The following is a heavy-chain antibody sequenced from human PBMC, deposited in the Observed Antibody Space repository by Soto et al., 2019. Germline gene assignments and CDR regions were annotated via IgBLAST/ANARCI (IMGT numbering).Heavy chain of an antibody. J-gene: IGHJ4*02. V-gene: IGHV3-23*01. Sequence: EVQLLESGGGLVQPEGSLRLSCAASGFTFSRHAMRWVRQAPGKGLEWVSAISYSGTTTYYAESVKGRFTISRDNSKNTLYLKMNSLRVEDTAIYYCAKRFTLFGEVKLSPDFDYWGQGTLVTVSS. D-gene: IGHD3-3*01. CDR2: ISYSGTTT. CDR1: GFTFSRHA. CDR3: AKRFTLFGEVKLSPDFDY.